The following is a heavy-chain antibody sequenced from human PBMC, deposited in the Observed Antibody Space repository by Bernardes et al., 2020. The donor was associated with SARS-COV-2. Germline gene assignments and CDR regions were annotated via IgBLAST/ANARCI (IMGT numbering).Heavy chain of an antibody. Sequence: ASVKASCKASGYIFTTYAMNWVRQAPGQGLEWMGWINTDTGNPTYAQGFTGRFVFSLDTSVSTAYLQISSLKAEDTAVYYCMRGPPESYCRTSCHTYWGQGTLVTVSS. V-gene: IGHV7-4-1*02. D-gene: IGHD2-2*02. CDR3: MRGPPESYCRTSCHTY. J-gene: IGHJ4*02. CDR2: INTDTGNP. CDR1: GYIFTTYA.